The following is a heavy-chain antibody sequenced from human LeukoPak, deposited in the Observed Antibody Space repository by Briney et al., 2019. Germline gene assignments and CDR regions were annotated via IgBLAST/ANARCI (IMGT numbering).Heavy chain of an antibody. Sequence: GGSLRLSCAASGFTFSRYAMSWVRQAPGKGLEWVSGISGSGDKTYYLDSVKGRFTISRDNSKKTLYVEMNSQSGEDTAVYYCAKDRACWFIAAFDIWGLETMVIVS. CDR3: AKDRACWFIAAFDI. V-gene: IGHV3-23*01. D-gene: IGHD2-15*01. J-gene: IGHJ3*02. CDR1: GFTFSRYA. CDR2: ISGSGDKT.